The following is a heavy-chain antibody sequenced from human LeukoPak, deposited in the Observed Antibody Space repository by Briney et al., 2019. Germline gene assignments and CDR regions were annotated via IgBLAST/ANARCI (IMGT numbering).Heavy chain of an antibody. CDR3: ARDEILNL. Sequence: GGSLRLSCAASGFTVNSNYMNWVRQAPGKGLEWVSVIYSGGSTYYAESVKGRFTISRDNSKNTLYLQMNSLRAEDTAVYYCARDEILNLWGQGTLVTVSS. D-gene: IGHD5-24*01. CDR2: IYSGGST. CDR1: GFTVNSNY. V-gene: IGHV3-66*01. J-gene: IGHJ5*02.